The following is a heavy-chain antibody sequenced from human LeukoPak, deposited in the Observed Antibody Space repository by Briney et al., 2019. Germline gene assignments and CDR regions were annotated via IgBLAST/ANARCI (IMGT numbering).Heavy chain of an antibody. J-gene: IGHJ4*02. Sequence: SETLSLTCTVSGGSISSDYWSWVRQPPGKGLEWIGYIYYSGSTNYNPSLKSRVTISVDTSKNQFSLKPSSVTAADTAVYSCARALAARPGYYFDYSGPGTLVTLSS. V-gene: IGHV4-59*01. CDR1: GGSISSDY. CDR3: ARALAARPGYYFDY. D-gene: IGHD6-6*01. CDR2: IYYSGST.